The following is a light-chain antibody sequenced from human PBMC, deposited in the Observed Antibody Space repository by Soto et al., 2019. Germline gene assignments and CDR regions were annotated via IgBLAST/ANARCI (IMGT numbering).Light chain of an antibody. J-gene: IGKJ1*01. CDR2: DAS. Sequence: DIQMTQSPSTLSASVGDRVTITCRSSHSIGSWLAWYQQKPGKAPKLLIYDASSLESGVPSRFSGSGSGTEFALTISSMQPDAFASYYCQQYNSCFWRLGQGTKVDIK. V-gene: IGKV1-5*01. CDR3: QQYNSCFWR. CDR1: HSIGSW.